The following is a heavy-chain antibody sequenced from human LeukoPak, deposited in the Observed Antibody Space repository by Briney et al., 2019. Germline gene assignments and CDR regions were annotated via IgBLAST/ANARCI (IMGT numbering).Heavy chain of an antibody. J-gene: IGHJ4*02. CDR1: GFTFSSYA. Sequence: PGGSLRLSCAASGFTFSSYAMSWVRQAPGKGLEWVSSISGSGGSTYYAPSVKGRLTISRDNFGNMLYLHLDSLRVEDTAIYYCARRSGSSWSSSDYWGQGALVTVSS. D-gene: IGHD6-13*01. CDR3: ARRSGSSWSSSDY. CDR2: ISGSGGST. V-gene: IGHV3-23*01.